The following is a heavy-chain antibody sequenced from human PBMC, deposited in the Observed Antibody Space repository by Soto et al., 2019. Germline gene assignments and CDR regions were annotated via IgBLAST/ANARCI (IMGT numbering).Heavy chain of an antibody. D-gene: IGHD3-16*01. J-gene: IGHJ3*01. V-gene: IGHV3-15*01. Sequence: VQLVESGGGLVKPGGSLRLSCAASGLTFSNLWMTWVRQAPGKAPEWVGRIKSKRGGGTTDYAAPVNGRYTISRDDSKSTVYLQMNSLKIEDTAVYYGTAGRPFTGGGVIATWGQGTRVTVSS. CDR3: TAGRPFTGGGVIAT. CDR2: IKSKRGGGTT. CDR1: GLTFSNLW.